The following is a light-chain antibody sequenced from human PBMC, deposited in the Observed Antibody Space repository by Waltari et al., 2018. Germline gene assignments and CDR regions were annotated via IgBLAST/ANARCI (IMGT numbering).Light chain of an antibody. CDR2: KAN. CDR1: SGSISTTSY. Sequence: QTVVTQEPSLSVYTGGTVTLTCALSSGSISTTSYATWYQQSPGQAPRTLVYKANSRSSGVPDRFSGSVLGNKAALTITGAQADDESDYYCALYMGGGIWVFGGGTKLTVL. J-gene: IGLJ3*02. CDR3: ALYMGGGIWV. V-gene: IGLV8-61*01.